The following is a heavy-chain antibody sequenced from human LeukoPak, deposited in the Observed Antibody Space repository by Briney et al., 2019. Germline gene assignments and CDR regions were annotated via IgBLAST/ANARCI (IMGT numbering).Heavy chain of an antibody. CDR1: GYSFTFYW. V-gene: IGHV5-51*01. J-gene: IGHJ6*03. Sequence: GESLKISCKGSGYSFTFYWIGWVRQMPGKGLEWMGIIYPGDSDTRYSPSFQGQVTISADKSISTAYLQWSSLKASDTAMYYCARQGSGYSPTYYYYMDVWGKGTTVTISS. CDR3: ARQGSGYSPTYYYYMDV. D-gene: IGHD5-18*01. CDR2: IYPGDSDT.